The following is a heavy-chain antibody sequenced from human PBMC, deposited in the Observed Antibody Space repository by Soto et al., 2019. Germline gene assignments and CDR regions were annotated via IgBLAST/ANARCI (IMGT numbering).Heavy chain of an antibody. CDR3: ARQGVSGDYGDSHDAFDI. CDR2: IYPGDSDT. V-gene: IGHV5-51*01. Sequence: GESLKISCKGSGYSFTSYWIGWVRQMPGKGLEWMGIIYPGDSDTRYSPSFQGQVTISADKSISTAYLQWSSLKASDTAMYYCARQGVSGDYGDSHDAFDIWGQGTMVTVSS. D-gene: IGHD4-17*01. J-gene: IGHJ3*02. CDR1: GYSFTSYW.